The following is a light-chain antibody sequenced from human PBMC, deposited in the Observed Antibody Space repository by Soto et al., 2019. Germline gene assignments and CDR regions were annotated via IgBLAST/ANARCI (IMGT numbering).Light chain of an antibody. CDR1: SSDVGNYKY. Sequence: QSVLTQPASVSGSPGQSITISCTGTSSDVGNYKYVSWYQQHPGKAPKLMIYEVSNRPSGVSNRFSGSKSGNTASLTISGLQAEDEADYYCSSYTSSSTLTYVFGTGTKVTVL. J-gene: IGLJ1*01. V-gene: IGLV2-14*01. CDR2: EVS. CDR3: SSYTSSSTLTYV.